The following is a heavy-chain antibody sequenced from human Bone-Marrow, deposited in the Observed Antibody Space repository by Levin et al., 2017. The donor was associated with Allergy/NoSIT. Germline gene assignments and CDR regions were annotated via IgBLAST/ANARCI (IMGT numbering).Heavy chain of an antibody. CDR3: ARVGPATWSERNYDF. J-gene: IGHJ4*02. Sequence: GESLKISCKASGYTFTAYTMNWVRQAPGQGLEWVGSINTNTGNPTYAPGFTGRFVFSLDTSVSTAYLQIRSLKAEDTAVSYCARVGPATWSERNYDFWGQGTLVAVSS. V-gene: IGHV7-4-1*01. CDR1: GYTFTAYT. CDR2: INTNTGNP. D-gene: IGHD1-1*01.